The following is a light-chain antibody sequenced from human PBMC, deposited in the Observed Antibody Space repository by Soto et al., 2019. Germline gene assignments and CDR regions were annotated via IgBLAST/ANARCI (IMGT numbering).Light chain of an antibody. V-gene: IGLV1-44*01. CDR1: NSNIGTNT. J-gene: IGLJ2*01. CDR3: EAWDDSRYGAV. Sequence: VVTQPPSASGTPGQRVTISCSGSNSNIGTNTINWYQQLPGTAPKLLIHSNDVRPSGVPDRFSGSKSGTSASLAISGLQSEDEADYYCEAWDDSRYGAVFGGGTKLTVL. CDR2: SND.